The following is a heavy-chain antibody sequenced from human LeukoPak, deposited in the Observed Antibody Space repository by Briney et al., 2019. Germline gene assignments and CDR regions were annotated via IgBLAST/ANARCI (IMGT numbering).Heavy chain of an antibody. CDR3: ARRPQYSGSYYDDAFDI. J-gene: IGHJ3*02. D-gene: IGHD1-26*01. Sequence: ASVKVSCKASGYTFTGYYMHWVRQAPGQGLEWMGIINPSGGSTSYAQKFQGRVTMTRDTSTSTVYMELSSLRSEDTAVYYCARRPQYSGSYYDDAFDIWGQGTMVAVSP. CDR2: INPSGGST. CDR1: GYTFTGYY. V-gene: IGHV1-46*01.